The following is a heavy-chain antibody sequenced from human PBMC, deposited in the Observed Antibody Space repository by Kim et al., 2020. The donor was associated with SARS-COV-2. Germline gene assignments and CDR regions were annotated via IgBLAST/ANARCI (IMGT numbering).Heavy chain of an antibody. Sequence: GGSLRLSWAASGFSFSTYWMTWVRQAPGKGLEWVANIKEDGSEKYYVDSVKGRFTISRDNAKNSLYLHMNSLRAEDTAVYSCARNRIDYWGQGTLVIVSS. V-gene: IGHV3-7*01. CDR3: ARNRIDY. CDR1: GFSFSTYW. J-gene: IGHJ4*02. CDR2: IKEDGSEK.